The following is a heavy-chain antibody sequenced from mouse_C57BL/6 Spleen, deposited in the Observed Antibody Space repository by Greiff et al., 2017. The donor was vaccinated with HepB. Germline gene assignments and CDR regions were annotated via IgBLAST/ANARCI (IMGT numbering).Heavy chain of an antibody. CDR2: ISSGSSTI. V-gene: IGHV5-17*01. CDR3: ARGYYGSSDFDY. Sequence: EVKLLESGGGLVKPGGSLKLSCAASGFTFSDYGMHWVRQAPEKGLEWVAYISSGSSTIYYADKVKGRFTISRDNAKNTLFLQMTSLRSEDTAMYYCARGYYGSSDFDYWGQGTTLTVSS. J-gene: IGHJ2*01. CDR1: GFTFSDYG. D-gene: IGHD1-1*01.